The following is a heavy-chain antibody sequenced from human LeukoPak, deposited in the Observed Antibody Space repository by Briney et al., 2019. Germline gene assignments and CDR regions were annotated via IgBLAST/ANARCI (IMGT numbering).Heavy chain of an antibody. CDR2: IYYSGNT. V-gene: IGHV4-61*01. Sequence: SETLSLTCAVSGYSISSGYYWGWIRQPPGKGLEWIGYIYYSGNTNYNPSLKSRATMSVDMSKNQFSLELNSVTAADTAVYYCVRLDVVVISATSQGTFDIWGQGTMVTVSS. J-gene: IGHJ3*02. CDR3: VRLDVVVISATSQGTFDI. D-gene: IGHD2-21*01. CDR1: GYSISSGYY.